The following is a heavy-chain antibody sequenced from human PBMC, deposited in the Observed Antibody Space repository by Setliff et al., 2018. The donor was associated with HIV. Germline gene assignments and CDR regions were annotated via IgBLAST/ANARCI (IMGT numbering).Heavy chain of an antibody. CDR2: ILDSGST. Sequence: SCTVSGASISSGGYYWNWIRQLPGKGLEWIGYILDSGSTYYNPSLRGRLSMSIDTSANQFSVELTSVTAADTALYFCARVPNWGSAPFAYDVWGRGTMVTVSS. CDR1: GASISSGGYY. J-gene: IGHJ3*01. V-gene: IGHV4-31*03. CDR3: ARVPNWGSAPFAYDV. D-gene: IGHD7-27*01.